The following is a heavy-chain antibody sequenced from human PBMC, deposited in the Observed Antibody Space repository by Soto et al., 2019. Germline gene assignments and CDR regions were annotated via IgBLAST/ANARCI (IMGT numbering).Heavy chain of an antibody. CDR3: AMWASDDFWSGYYAYVY. CDR2: ISWNSGSI. V-gene: IGHV3-9*01. Sequence: GGSLRLSCAASGFTFDDYAMHWVRQAPGKGLEWVSGISWNSGSIGYADSVKGRFTISRDNAKNSLYPQMNTLRAEDTALYYCAMWASDDFWSGYYAYVYWGQGTLVTVSS. D-gene: IGHD3-3*01. J-gene: IGHJ4*02. CDR1: GFTFDDYA.